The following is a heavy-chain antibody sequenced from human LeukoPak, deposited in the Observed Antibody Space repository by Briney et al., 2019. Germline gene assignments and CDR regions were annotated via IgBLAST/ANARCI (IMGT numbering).Heavy chain of an antibody. Sequence: GGSLRLSCAASGFSLNDYGIHWVRQAPGKGLEWVAIIWPDRRNKYADSVKGQFTISRDNSENTLYLQMSSLRSEDTGVYYCVRKEVGTLRAMDVWGQGTTVIVSS. J-gene: IGHJ6*02. CDR1: GFSLNDYG. CDR3: VRKEVGTLRAMDV. V-gene: IGHV3-33*01. CDR2: IWPDRRNK. D-gene: IGHD1-26*01.